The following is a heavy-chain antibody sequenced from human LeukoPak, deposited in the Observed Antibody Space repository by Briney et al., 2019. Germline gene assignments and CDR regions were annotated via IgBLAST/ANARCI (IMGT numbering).Heavy chain of an antibody. J-gene: IGHJ4*02. CDR1: GFTFSSYS. CDR3: ARDDGYYYGSGSYSSLDY. D-gene: IGHD3-10*01. Sequence: QAAGSLRLSCAASGFTFSSYSMNWVRQAPGPGLERVSYISSSSSTIYYEDSVKGRFTISRDNAKNSLYLQMNSLRAEDTAVYYCARDDGYYYGSGSYSSLDYWGQGTLVTVSS. V-gene: IGHV3-48*01. CDR2: ISSSSSTI.